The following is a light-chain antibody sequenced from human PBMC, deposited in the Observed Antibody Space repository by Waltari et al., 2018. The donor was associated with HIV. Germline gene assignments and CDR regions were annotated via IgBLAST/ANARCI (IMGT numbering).Light chain of an antibody. J-gene: IGLJ3*02. V-gene: IGLV2-14*01. Sequence: QSALTQPPSVSGSPAQSITISCTVTSSDLRTYNSFSWYQHHPGNAPKVLIYAVSNRPSGVSSRFSGSISANTASLTIAGLQAEDEAVYFCASYISSSSPEFGGGTKVTVL. CDR2: AVS. CDR3: ASYISSSSPE. CDR1: SSDLRTYNS.